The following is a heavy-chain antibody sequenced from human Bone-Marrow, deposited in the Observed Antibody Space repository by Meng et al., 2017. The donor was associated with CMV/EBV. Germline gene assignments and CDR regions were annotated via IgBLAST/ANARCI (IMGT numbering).Heavy chain of an antibody. Sequence: LSLTCAASGFTFRSYWMHWVRQAPGKGLVWVSRINSDGSSTSYADSVKGRFTISRDNAKNTLYLQMNSLRAEDTAVYYCASTYGDYESGSYYYYGMDVWGQGTTVTVSS. CDR1: GFTFRSYW. CDR3: ASTYGDYESGSYYYYGMDV. D-gene: IGHD4-17*01. V-gene: IGHV3-74*01. CDR2: INSDGSST. J-gene: IGHJ6*02.